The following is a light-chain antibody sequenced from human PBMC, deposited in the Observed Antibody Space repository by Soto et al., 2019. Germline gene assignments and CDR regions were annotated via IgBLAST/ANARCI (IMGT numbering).Light chain of an antibody. Sequence: QSVLTQPPSASGSPGQSVTISCTGTSSDVGGYNYVSWYKQHPGKAPELIIYEVSKRPSGVPDRFSGSKSGNTASQTVSGLQAEDEDDYYGNSYAGGNNFVVFGTGTKLTVL. CDR2: EVS. CDR3: NSYAGGNNFVV. V-gene: IGLV2-8*01. J-gene: IGLJ1*01. CDR1: SSDVGGYNY.